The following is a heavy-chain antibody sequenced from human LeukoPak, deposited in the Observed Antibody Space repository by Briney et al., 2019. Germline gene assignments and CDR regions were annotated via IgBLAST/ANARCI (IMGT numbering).Heavy chain of an antibody. Sequence: GGSLRLSCAASGFSFSSYAMSWVRQAPGKGLEWVSTISSSGGNTYYADSVKGRFTISRDNSESTFYLQMSSLRAEDTAVYYCAKSGSSTWYYFDYWGQGTLVTVSP. J-gene: IGHJ4*02. D-gene: IGHD6-13*01. CDR2: ISSSGGNT. CDR1: GFSFSSYA. V-gene: IGHV3-23*01. CDR3: AKSGSSTWYYFDY.